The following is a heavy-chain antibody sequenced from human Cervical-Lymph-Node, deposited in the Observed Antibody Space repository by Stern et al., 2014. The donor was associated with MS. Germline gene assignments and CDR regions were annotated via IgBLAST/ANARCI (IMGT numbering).Heavy chain of an antibody. CDR2: ITNDGSAR. D-gene: IGHD4-23*01. CDR3: AKAPVVYSAPLDY. J-gene: IGHJ4*02. Sequence: VHLVESGGGVVQPWRSLRLSCAASGFTFSNSGMHWVRQAPGRGLEWVALITNDGSARIYADSVKGRFAISRDASKNTLYLQKNSLRADEAAVYYCAKAPVVYSAPLDYWGQGTLVTVSS. CDR1: GFTFSNSG. V-gene: IGHV3-30*18.